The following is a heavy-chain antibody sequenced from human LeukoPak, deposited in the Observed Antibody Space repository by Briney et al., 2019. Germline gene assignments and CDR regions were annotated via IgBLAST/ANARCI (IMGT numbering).Heavy chain of an antibody. CDR3: ARGPLHVALSSGYLKWLDP. D-gene: IGHD3-22*01. J-gene: IGHJ5*02. CDR1: GGSFRSST. V-gene: IGHV1-69*05. Sequence: SVKVSCKASGGSFRSSTFAWVRQAPGRGLEWMGGVIPIFGTANYALQFQGRATITTDESTSTVYMELSSLRSEDTAIYYCARGPLHVALSSGYLKWLDPWGQGSLVIVSS. CDR2: VIPIFGTA.